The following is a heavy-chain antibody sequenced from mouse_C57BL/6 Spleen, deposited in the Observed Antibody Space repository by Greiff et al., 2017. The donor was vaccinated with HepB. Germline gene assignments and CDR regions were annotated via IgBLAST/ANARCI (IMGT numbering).Heavy chain of an antibody. V-gene: IGHV1-15*01. CDR3: TRPGRGDYGYYYAMDY. D-gene: IGHD2-4*01. J-gene: IGHJ4*01. CDR1: GYTFTDYE. CDR2: IDPETGGT. Sequence: QVQLQQSGAELVRPGASVTLSCKASGYTFTDYEMHWVKQTPVHGLEWIGAIDPETGGTAYNQKFKGKAILTADKSSSTAYMELRSLTSEDSAVYYCTRPGRGDYGYYYAMDYWGQGTSVTVSS.